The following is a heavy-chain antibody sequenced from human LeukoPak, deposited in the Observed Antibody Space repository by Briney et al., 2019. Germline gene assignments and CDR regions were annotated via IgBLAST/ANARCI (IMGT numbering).Heavy chain of an antibody. CDR3: ARYAAAGSAAAFDY. CDR1: AFTASSNI. D-gene: IGHD6-13*01. J-gene: IGHJ4*02. Sequence: GRSLRLSCSASAFTASSNIMDRVRQAPGKGLEWVSVIYTGGSTYYADSVKGRFTTSRDNSKNTLYLQMNSQRAEETAVYYCARYAAAGSAAAFDYWGQGTLVTVSS. V-gene: IGHV3-53*01. CDR2: IYTGGST.